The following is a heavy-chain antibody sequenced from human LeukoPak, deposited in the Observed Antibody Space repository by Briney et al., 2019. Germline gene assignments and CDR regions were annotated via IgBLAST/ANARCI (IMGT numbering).Heavy chain of an antibody. CDR3: ARDSVLDY. J-gene: IGHJ4*02. CDR2: IYYSGNT. Sequence: PSQTLSLTCTVSGGSISSGGYSWSWIRQHPGKGLEWIGYIYYSGNTYYNPSLKSRVTISVDTSKNQFSLRLSSVTAADTAVYYCARDSVLDYWGQGTLVTVSS. CDR1: GGSISSGGYS. V-gene: IGHV4-31*03. D-gene: IGHD6-6*01.